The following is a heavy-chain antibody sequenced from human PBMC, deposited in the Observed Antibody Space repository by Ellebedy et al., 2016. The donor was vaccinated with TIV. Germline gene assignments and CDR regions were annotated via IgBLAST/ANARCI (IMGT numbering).Heavy chain of an antibody. CDR3: ARATLYNRGDN. V-gene: IGHV3-53*01. CDR2: IYPDGGA. CDR1: GFTVSSNY. Sequence: GGSLRLSXAASGFTVSSNYMNWVRQAPGEGLEWVSIIYPDGGAYYAGSVKGRFTISRDSSQNTLSLQMNSLRVEDTAVYYCARATLYNRGDNWGQGTLVTVSA. J-gene: IGHJ4*02. D-gene: IGHD1-1*01.